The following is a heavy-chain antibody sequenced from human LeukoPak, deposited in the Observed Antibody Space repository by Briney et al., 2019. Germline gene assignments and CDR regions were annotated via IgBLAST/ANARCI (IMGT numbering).Heavy chain of an antibody. CDR3: AKGYWSGDSAMPYFDY. CDR1: VFTLSSYP. D-gene: IGHD5-18*01. CDR2: YSCWGGRT. J-gene: IGHJ4*02. V-gene: IGHV3-23*01. Sequence: GGSLSLFCAPSVFTLSSYPMSWVRQATGKGVEWVSTYSCWGGRTYYAESVKGRFTITRDNTKNTLYLQMNSLRAEDTAVYYCAKGYWSGDSAMPYFDYWGQGTLVTVSS.